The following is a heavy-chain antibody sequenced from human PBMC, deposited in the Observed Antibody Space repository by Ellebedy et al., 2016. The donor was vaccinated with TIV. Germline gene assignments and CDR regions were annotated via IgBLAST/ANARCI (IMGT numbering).Heavy chain of an antibody. CDR1: GASIINYY. J-gene: IGHJ4*02. Sequence: GSLRLXXTVSGASIINYYWSWIRLPPGKGLEWIGYISHNGNTNYNPSLKSRATISVDTSKNQFFLNLDSVTAADTALYYCARGWGEGYKYTLGYWGQGTLVTVSS. V-gene: IGHV4-59*13. CDR3: ARGWGEGYKYTLGY. D-gene: IGHD5-24*01. CDR2: ISHNGNT.